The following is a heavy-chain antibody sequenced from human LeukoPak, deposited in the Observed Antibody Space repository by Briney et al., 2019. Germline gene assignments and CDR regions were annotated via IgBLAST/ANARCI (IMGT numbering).Heavy chain of an antibody. CDR2: ISGSGDNT. Sequence: GGSLRLSCAASGFTFYTYAMTWVRQAPGKGLEWVSSISGSGDNTYYADPVKGRFTISRDDSRNTLYLQMNSLRGDDTAVYYCAKDVGKWESLHFFDYWGQGTLVTVSS. CDR1: GFTFYTYA. J-gene: IGHJ4*02. CDR3: AKDVGKWESLHFFDY. V-gene: IGHV3-23*01. D-gene: IGHD1-26*01.